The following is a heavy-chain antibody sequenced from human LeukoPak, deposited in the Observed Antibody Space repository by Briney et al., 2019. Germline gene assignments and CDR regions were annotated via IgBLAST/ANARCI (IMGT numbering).Heavy chain of an antibody. J-gene: IGHJ4*02. V-gene: IGHV3-23*01. CDR1: GFTFSSYA. Sequence: QSGGSLRLSCAASGFTFSSYAMSWVRQAPGKGLEWVSAISGSGGSTYYADSVKGRFTISRDNSKNTLYLQMNSLRAEDTAVYYCAKAFIIVVVTATLDYWGQGTLVTVSS. D-gene: IGHD2-21*02. CDR3: AKAFIIVVVTATLDY. CDR2: ISGSGGST.